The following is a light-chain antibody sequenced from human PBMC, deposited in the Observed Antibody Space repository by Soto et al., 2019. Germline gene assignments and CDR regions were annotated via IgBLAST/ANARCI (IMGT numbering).Light chain of an antibody. Sequence: DIQMTQSPSSLSASVGDRVTITCRASQSISSYLNLYQQKPGKAPKLLIYDASRLESRVPSWFSGRGSRTEITLTSSSQQPDVVASYCYQQNNRYSTFGQGTKVDI. CDR2: DAS. CDR1: QSISSY. V-gene: IGKV1-5*01. J-gene: IGKJ1*01. CDR3: QQNNRYST.